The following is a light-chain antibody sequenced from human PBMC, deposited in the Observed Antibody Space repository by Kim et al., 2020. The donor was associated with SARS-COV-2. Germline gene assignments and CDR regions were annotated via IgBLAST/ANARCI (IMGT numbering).Light chain of an antibody. J-gene: IGKJ4*01. Sequence: SPGDRVTLSCRASQSVGSNLDWYQQKHGQAPRLLIYGASTRATGTPARFSGSGSGTEFTLDISSLQSEDFAVYYCQQYDNWPPVTFGGGTKVDIK. CDR3: QQYDNWPPVT. CDR1: QSVGSN. CDR2: GAS. V-gene: IGKV3-15*01.